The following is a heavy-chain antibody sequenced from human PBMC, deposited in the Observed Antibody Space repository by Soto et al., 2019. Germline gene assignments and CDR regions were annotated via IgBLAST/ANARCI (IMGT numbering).Heavy chain of an antibody. Sequence: QVQLVQSGAEEKKPGASVKVSCKASGYTFTSYAMHWVRQAPGQRLEWMGWINVGNGNTKYSQKFQGRVTITRDTSASTAYMELSSLRSEDTAVYYCARAGVDPGWWLVPYDIWGQGTMVTVSS. D-gene: IGHD6-19*01. V-gene: IGHV1-3*05. J-gene: IGHJ3*02. CDR2: INVGNGNT. CDR3: ARAGVDPGWWLVPYDI. CDR1: GYTFTSYA.